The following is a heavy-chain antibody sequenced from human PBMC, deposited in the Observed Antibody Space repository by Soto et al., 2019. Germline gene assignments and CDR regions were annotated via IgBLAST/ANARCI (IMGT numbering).Heavy chain of an antibody. V-gene: IGHV3-74*01. CDR2: ITSDGKSK. J-gene: IGHJ5*02. Sequence: GGSLRLSCAASGFNFSNHWMHWVRQRPAEGLVWVSRITSDGKSKAYAESVRGRFAISRDNAKNTLYLQMNGLTAEDTAVYYCARESGDWPLNWFDPWGQGTLVTVSS. D-gene: IGHD2-21*02. CDR3: ARESGDWPLNWFDP. CDR1: GFNFSNHW.